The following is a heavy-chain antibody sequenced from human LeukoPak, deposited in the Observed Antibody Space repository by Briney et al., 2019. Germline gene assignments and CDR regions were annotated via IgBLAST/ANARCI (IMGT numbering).Heavy chain of an antibody. Sequence: GGSLRLSCAASGFTFSSYSMNWVRQAPGKGLEWVSSISSSSSYIYYADSVKGRFTISRDNAKNPLYLQMNSLRAEDTAVYYCARRLGKTYYFDYWGQGTLVTVSS. D-gene: IGHD3-16*01. CDR2: ISSSSSYI. CDR1: GFTFSSYS. V-gene: IGHV3-21*01. J-gene: IGHJ4*02. CDR3: ARRLGKTYYFDY.